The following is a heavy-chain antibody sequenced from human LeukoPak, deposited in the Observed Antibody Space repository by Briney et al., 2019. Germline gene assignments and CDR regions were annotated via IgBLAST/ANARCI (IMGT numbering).Heavy chain of an antibody. CDR1: GFLVSNNY. D-gene: IGHD6-13*01. Sequence: GGSLRLSCAASGFLVSNNYMNWVRRAPGKGLEWVSVIYSGDYTYYADSVKGRFTISRDNSKNTLYLQMISLRAEDTAVYYCARRYTSSWCLDSWGQGTLVTVSS. CDR2: IYSGDYT. J-gene: IGHJ4*02. V-gene: IGHV3-53*01. CDR3: ARRYTSSWCLDS.